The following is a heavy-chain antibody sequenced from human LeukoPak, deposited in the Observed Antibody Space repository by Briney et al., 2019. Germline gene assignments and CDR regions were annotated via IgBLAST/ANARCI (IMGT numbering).Heavy chain of an antibody. CDR1: GGTFSSYA. CDR3: ARGLLRYDILTGYYRASGYFDY. Sequence: GASVKVSCKASGGTFSSYAISWVRQAPGQGLEWMGRIIPILGIAHYAQKFQGRVTITADKSTSTAYMELSSLRSEDTAVYYCARGLLRYDILTGYYRASGYFDYWGQGTLVTVSS. J-gene: IGHJ4*02. CDR2: IIPILGIA. V-gene: IGHV1-69*10. D-gene: IGHD3-9*01.